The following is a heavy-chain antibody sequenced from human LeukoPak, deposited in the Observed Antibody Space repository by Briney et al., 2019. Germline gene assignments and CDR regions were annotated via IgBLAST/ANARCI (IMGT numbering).Heavy chain of an antibody. CDR2: ITSSGSAI. D-gene: IGHD5-18*01. V-gene: IGHV3-48*03. CDR3: ASGYRYGGDF. Sequence: GGSLRLSCGDSGFTFSSYEMNWVRQAPGKGLEWVAYITSSGSAIYYADSVKGRFTISRDNAKNSLYLQMNSLRAEDTAVYYCASGYRYGGDFWGQETLVTVSS. CDR1: GFTFSSYE. J-gene: IGHJ4*02.